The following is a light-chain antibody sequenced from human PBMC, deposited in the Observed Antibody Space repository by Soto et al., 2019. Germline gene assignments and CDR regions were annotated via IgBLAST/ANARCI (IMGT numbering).Light chain of an antibody. CDR3: SAYTGSSTLGV. J-gene: IGLJ2*01. Sequence: QSALTQPPSVSGSPGQSVTISCTGTSSDVGRYNHVSWYQQPPGTAPKLLIYDVNNRPSGVPDRFSGSKSGNTASLTISGLQAEDEADYYCSAYTGSSTLGVFGGGTKLTVL. CDR2: DVN. V-gene: IGLV2-18*02. CDR1: SSDVGRYNH.